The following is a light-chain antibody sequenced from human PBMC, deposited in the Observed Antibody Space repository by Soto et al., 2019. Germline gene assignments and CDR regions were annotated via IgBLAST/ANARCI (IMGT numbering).Light chain of an antibody. CDR2: AAS. V-gene: IGKV1-17*01. Sequence: DIPMTQSPSSLSASVGDRVTITCRASQGIGIYLGWFQQKPGKPPKRLIYAASTLEGGVPSRFSGSGSGAEFTLTISSLQPEDFATYYCLQHNTYPHSFGQGTKLEIK. CDR3: LQHNTYPHS. CDR1: QGIGIY. J-gene: IGKJ2*03.